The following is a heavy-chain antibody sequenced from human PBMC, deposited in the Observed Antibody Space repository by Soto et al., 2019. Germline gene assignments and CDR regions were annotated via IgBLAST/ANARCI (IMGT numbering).Heavy chain of an antibody. V-gene: IGHV1-2*02. CDR1: GYTFTGHY. Sequence: ASVKVSCKTSGYTFTGHYIHWVRQAPQQGPEWMGEIGPASGATRYAQKFRGRVTMTMDTSITTVYMELKSLSPDDTAVYYCGRGRSGQIVVFYWGQGTPVTVSS. D-gene: IGHD1-26*01. J-gene: IGHJ4*02. CDR3: GRGRSGQIVVFY. CDR2: IGPASGAT.